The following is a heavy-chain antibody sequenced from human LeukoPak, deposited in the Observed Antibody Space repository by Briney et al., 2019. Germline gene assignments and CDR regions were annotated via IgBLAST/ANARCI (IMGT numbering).Heavy chain of an antibody. CDR2: IYGSGGT. CDR1: GFTFSSYG. Sequence: PGGSLRLSCAASGFTFSSYGMHWVRQAPGKGLEWVSEIYGSGGTSYADSVKGRFTISRDNSKNTLFLHMANLRGEDTALYYCAKDLKSDGVWNSDSWGQGILVTVSS. CDR3: AKDLKSDGVWNSDS. D-gene: IGHD1-1*01. J-gene: IGHJ4*02. V-gene: IGHV3-NL1*01.